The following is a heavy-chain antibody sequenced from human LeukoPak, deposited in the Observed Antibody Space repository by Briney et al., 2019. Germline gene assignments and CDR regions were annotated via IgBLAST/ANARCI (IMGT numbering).Heavy chain of an antibody. D-gene: IGHD4-23*01. CDR1: GFIFSSYW. Sequence: QSGGSLRLSCAASGFIFSSYWMHWVRQAPGKGLVWVSRINSDGSSTSYADSVKGRFTISRDNAKNTLYLQMNSLRAEDTAVYYCAKEWTTVDRDAFDIWGQGTMVTVSS. CDR3: AKEWTTVDRDAFDI. J-gene: IGHJ3*02. CDR2: INSDGSST. V-gene: IGHV3-74*01.